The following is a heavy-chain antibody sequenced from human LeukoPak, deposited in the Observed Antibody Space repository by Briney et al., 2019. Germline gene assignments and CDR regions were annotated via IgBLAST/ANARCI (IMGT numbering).Heavy chain of an antibody. Sequence: GGSLRLSCAASGFTFSSYSMNWVRQAPGKGLEWVSSISSSSSYIYYADSVKGRFTISRDNAKNSLHLQMNSLRAEDTAVYYCARWQQLQALDSKAGFDYWGQGTLVTVSS. CDR3: ARWQQLQALDSKAGFDY. D-gene: IGHD6-13*01. CDR1: GFTFSSYS. V-gene: IGHV3-21*01. CDR2: ISSSSSYI. J-gene: IGHJ4*02.